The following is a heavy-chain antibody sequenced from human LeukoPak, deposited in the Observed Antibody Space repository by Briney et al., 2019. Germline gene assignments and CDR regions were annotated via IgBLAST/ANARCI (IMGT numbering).Heavy chain of an antibody. J-gene: IGHJ4*02. CDR2: IYYSGST. D-gene: IGHD5-12*01. V-gene: IGHV4-38-2*01. CDR3: ARVATTANPPQRPFDY. CDR1: GYSISSGYY. Sequence: KASETLSLTCAVSGYSISSGYYWGWIRQPPGKGLGWIGSIYYSGSTYYNPSLKSRVTISVDTSKNQFSLKLSSVTAADTAVYYCARVATTANPPQRPFDYWGQGTLVTVSS.